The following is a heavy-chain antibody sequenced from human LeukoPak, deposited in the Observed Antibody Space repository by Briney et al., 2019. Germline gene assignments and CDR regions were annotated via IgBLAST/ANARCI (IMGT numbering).Heavy chain of an antibody. V-gene: IGHV3-15*01. Sequence: GGSLRLSCAASGFTFSNAWMSWVRQAPGKGLEWVGRIKSKTDGGTTDYAAPVKGRFTISRDDSKNTLYLQMNSLKTEDTAVYYCTTGGIWLRTPYFGYWGQGTLVTVSS. D-gene: IGHD5-12*01. CDR2: IKSKTDGGTT. CDR1: GFTFSNAW. J-gene: IGHJ4*02. CDR3: TTGGIWLRTPYFGY.